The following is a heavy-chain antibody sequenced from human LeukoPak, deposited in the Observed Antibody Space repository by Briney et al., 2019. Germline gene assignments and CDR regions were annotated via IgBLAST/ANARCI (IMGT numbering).Heavy chain of an antibody. D-gene: IGHD1-26*01. V-gene: IGHV5-51*01. J-gene: IGHJ3*02. Sequence: LGEPLKISCKGSGHSFTTNWIAWVRQIPGRGLEWMGIIYPGDSDTRYSPSFQGQVTISADKSISTAYLQWSSLKASDTAMYYCARRGSLGNDAFDIWGQGTMVSVSA. CDR3: ARRGSLGNDAFDI. CDR1: GHSFTTNW. CDR2: IYPGDSDT.